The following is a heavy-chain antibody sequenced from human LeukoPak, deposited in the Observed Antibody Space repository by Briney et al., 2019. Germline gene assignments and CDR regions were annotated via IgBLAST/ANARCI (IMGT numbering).Heavy chain of an antibody. CDR3: ASYSGYDYFYAFDI. V-gene: IGHV3-66*01. CDR2: IYSGGST. D-gene: IGHD5-12*01. J-gene: IGHJ3*02. Sequence: GGSLRLSCAASGFTVSSNYMSWVRQAPGKGLEWVSVIYSGGSTYYADSVKGRFTISRDNSKNTLYLQMNSLRAEDTAVYYCASYSGYDYFYAFDIWGKGKRVTVSS. CDR1: GFTVSSNY.